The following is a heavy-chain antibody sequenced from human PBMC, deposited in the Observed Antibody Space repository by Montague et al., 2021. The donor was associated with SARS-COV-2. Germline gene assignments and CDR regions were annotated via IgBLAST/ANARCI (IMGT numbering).Heavy chain of an antibody. CDR1: GGSFSGYY. V-gene: IGHV4-34*01. Sequence: TLSLTCAVYGGSFSGYYWTWIRPSPGKGLEWIAEINHSGTTNYNFNPSLRSRVTISVDTSKSQFSLKLSSVTAADTGVYYCARWDPQTLTLIGLRGKSASDYWGQGTLVTVSS. J-gene: IGHJ4*02. CDR2: INHSGTT. CDR3: ARWDPQTLTLIGLRGKSASDY. D-gene: IGHD4-23*01.